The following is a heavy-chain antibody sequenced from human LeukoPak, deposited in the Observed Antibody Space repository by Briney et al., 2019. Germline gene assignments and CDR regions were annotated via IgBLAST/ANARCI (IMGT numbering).Heavy chain of an antibody. CDR3: ARAPYYYDSSGYYYLSSFDI. J-gene: IGHJ3*02. CDR2: IYYSGST. Sequence: SETLSPTCTVSGGSISSSNYYWGWIRQPPGKGLEWIGSIYYSGSTYYNPSLKSRVTISVDTSKNQFSLKLSSVTAADTAVYYCARAPYYYDSSGYYYLSSFDIWGQGTMVTVSS. D-gene: IGHD3-22*01. CDR1: GGSISSSNYY. V-gene: IGHV4-39*01.